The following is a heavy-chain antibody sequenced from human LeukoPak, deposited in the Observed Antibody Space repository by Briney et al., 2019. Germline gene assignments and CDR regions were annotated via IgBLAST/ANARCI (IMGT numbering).Heavy chain of an antibody. CDR1: GFTFSSYA. CDR3: ARGPRYCSSTSCYMAY. J-gene: IGHJ4*02. Sequence: GSLRLSCAASGFTFSSYAMSWVRQPPGKGLEWIGEINHSGSTNYNPSLKSRVTISVDTSKNQFSLKLSSVTAADTAVYYCARGPRYCSSTSCYMAYWGQGTLVTVSS. CDR2: INHSGST. D-gene: IGHD2-2*02. V-gene: IGHV4-34*01.